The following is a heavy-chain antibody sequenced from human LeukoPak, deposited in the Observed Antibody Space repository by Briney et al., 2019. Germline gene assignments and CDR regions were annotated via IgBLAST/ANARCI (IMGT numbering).Heavy chain of an antibody. J-gene: IGHJ6*03. V-gene: IGHV4-59*01. CDR1: GGSISSYY. CDR2: IYYSGST. Sequence: PSETLSLTCTVSGGSISSYYWSWIRQPPGKGLEWIGYIYYSGSTNYNPSLKSRVTISVDTSKNQFSLKLSSVTAADTAVYYCARGSVPGSSWYNYYYYYMDVWGKGTTVTISS. D-gene: IGHD6-13*01. CDR3: ARGSVPGSSWYNYYYYYMDV.